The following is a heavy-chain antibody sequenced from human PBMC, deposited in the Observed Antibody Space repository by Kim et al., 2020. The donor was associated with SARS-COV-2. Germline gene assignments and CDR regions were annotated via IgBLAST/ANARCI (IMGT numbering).Heavy chain of an antibody. CDR1: GYTFTSYG. CDR2: FSAYNGNT. J-gene: IGHJ5*02. D-gene: IGHD3-10*01. Sequence: ASVKVSCKASGYTFTSYGISWVRQAPGQGLEWMGWFSAYNGNTNYAQKLQGRVTMTTDTSTSTAYMELRSLRSDDTAVYYCARGGDYYGSGSYESGWFDPWGQGTLVTVSS. CDR3: ARGGDYYGSGSYESGWFDP. V-gene: IGHV1-18*04.